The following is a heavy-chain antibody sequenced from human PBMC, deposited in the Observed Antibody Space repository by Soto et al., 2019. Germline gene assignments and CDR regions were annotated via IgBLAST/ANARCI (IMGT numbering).Heavy chain of an antibody. J-gene: IGHJ4*02. D-gene: IGHD6-13*01. CDR1: GFTFSTYA. Sequence: GSLRLSCAASGFTFSTYAMNWVRQAPGKGLEWVSAVSGSGGSTYYADSVKGRFTISRDNSKNTLYLQMNSLRAEDTAVYYCAKGWSDYFDCWGQGTLVTVSS. V-gene: IGHV3-23*01. CDR2: VSGSGGST. CDR3: AKGWSDYFDC.